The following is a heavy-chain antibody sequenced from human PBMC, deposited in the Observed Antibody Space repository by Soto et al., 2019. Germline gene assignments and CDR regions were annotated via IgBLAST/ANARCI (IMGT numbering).Heavy chain of an antibody. V-gene: IGHV1-69*12. CDR1: GGTFSSYA. CDR2: IIPIFGTA. D-gene: IGHD3-22*01. Sequence: QVQLVQSGAEVKKPGSSVKVSCKASGGTFSSYAISWVRQAPGQGLEWMGGIIPIFGTANYAQKFQGRVTITADESTSKAYMELRSLRSGDTAVYYCASRAVHSYYYDSSGYYFDYWGQGTLVTVSS. J-gene: IGHJ4*02. CDR3: ASRAVHSYYYDSSGYYFDY.